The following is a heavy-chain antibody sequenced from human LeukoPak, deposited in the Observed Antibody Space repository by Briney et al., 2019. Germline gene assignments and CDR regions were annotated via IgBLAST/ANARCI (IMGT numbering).Heavy chain of an antibody. Sequence: KTSETLSLTRAVYGGSFSGYYWSWIRQPAGKGLEWIGRIYTSGSTNYNPSLKSRVTMSVDTSKNQFSLRLSSVTAADTAVYYCARDRPSSGGYSGYDAFDYWGQGTLVTVSS. CDR1: GGSFSGYY. D-gene: IGHD5-12*01. V-gene: IGHV4-4*07. CDR2: IYTSGST. CDR3: ARDRPSSGGYSGYDAFDY. J-gene: IGHJ4*02.